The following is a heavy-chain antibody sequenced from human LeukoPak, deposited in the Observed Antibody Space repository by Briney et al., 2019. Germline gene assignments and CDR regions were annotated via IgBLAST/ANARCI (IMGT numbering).Heavy chain of an antibody. V-gene: IGHV3-11*01. J-gene: IGHJ5*02. D-gene: IGHD2-2*01. CDR2: ISSSGSTI. Sequence: GGSLRLSCAASGFTFSDYYMSWIRQAPGKGLEWVSYISSSGSTIYYADSVKGRFTISRDNAKNSLYLQMNSLRAEDTAVYYCATGGYCSSTSCYPYNWFDPWGQGTLVTVSS. CDR1: GFTFSDYY. CDR3: ATGGYCSSTSCYPYNWFDP.